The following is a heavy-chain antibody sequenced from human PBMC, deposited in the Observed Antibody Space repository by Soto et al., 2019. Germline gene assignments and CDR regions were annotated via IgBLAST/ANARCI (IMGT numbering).Heavy chain of an antibody. CDR3: ARAGRYNWNYSWFDP. V-gene: IGHV3-48*02. J-gene: IGHJ5*02. CDR1: GFTFSSYN. Sequence: EVQLVESGGGLVQPGGSLRLSCAASGFTFSSYNMNWVRQAPGKGLEWVSYISSSSSTIYYADSVKGRFTISRDNAKNSLNLQMNSLRDEDTAVYYCARAGRYNWNYSWFDPWGQGTLVTVSS. D-gene: IGHD1-7*01. CDR2: ISSSSSTI.